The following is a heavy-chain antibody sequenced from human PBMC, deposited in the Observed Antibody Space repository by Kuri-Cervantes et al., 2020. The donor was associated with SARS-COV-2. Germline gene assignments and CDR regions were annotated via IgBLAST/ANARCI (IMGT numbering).Heavy chain of an antibody. J-gene: IGHJ2*01. CDR2: IYSGGST. CDR1: GFTVSSNY. Sequence: GESLKISCAASGFTVSSNYMSWVRQAPGKGLEWVSVIYSGGSTYYADSVKGRFTISRDNARNSLYLQMNSLRAEDMALYYCAAAGSSSYWYFDLWGRGTLVTVSS. D-gene: IGHD6-6*01. CDR3: AAAGSSSYWYFDL. V-gene: IGHV3-53*05.